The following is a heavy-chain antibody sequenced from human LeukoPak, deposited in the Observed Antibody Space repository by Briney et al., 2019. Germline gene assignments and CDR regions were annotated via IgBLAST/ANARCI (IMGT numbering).Heavy chain of an antibody. CDR2: INPDSGGT. J-gene: IGHJ6*03. CDR3: ARGGSGSQYYYFYYYMDV. V-gene: IGHV1-2*02. Sequence: ASVKVSCKASGYTFTGYYMHWVRQAPGQGLEWVGWINPDSGGTNYARKFQGRVTMTRDTSIRAAYMELRRLRSDDTAVYYCARGGSGSQYYYFYYYMDVWGKGTTVTVSS. D-gene: IGHD3-10*01. CDR1: GYTFTGYY.